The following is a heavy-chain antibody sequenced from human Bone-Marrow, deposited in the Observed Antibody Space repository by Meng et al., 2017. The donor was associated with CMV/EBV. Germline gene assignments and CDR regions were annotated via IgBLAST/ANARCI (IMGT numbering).Heavy chain of an antibody. Sequence: GESLKISCAASGFTFSSYGEHLVRQDPGKGLEWVSSISSSNIYIYYADSVKGRLTISRDNTKISLFLQMNSLRAEDAAVYYCARVLQQLSGYYYYGMDVWGQGTTVTVSS. V-gene: IGHV3-21*01. CDR2: ISSSNIYI. J-gene: IGHJ6*02. CDR3: ARVLQQLSGYYYYGMDV. CDR1: GFTFSSYG. D-gene: IGHD6-13*01.